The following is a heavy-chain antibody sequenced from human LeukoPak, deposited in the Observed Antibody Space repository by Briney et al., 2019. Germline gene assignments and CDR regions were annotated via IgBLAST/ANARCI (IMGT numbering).Heavy chain of an antibody. CDR2: VSGSGGRT. CDR1: GFTFSNYA. Sequence: GGSLRLSCAASGFTFSNYAMSWFRQAPGKGLEWVSVVSGSGGRTYYADSVEGRFTISRDNSKNTLFLQMNSLRVEDTAVYYCARGAQDFGDSTTDYWGQGTLVTVSS. D-gene: IGHD4-17*01. J-gene: IGHJ4*02. V-gene: IGHV3-23*01. CDR3: ARGAQDFGDSTTDY.